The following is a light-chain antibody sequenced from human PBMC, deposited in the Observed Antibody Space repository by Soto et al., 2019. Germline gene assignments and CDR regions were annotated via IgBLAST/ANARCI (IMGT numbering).Light chain of an antibody. V-gene: IGLV2-14*01. J-gene: IGLJ1*01. CDR2: DVS. Sequence: QSALTQPASGFGSPGQSTTTPCPGTSSNVGGYNYVSWYQQHPGKAPKLMIYDVSNRPSGVSNRFSGSKSGNTASLTISGLQAEDEADYYCSSYTSSSTYVFGTGTKVTVL. CDR3: SSYTSSSTYV. CDR1: SSNVGGYNY.